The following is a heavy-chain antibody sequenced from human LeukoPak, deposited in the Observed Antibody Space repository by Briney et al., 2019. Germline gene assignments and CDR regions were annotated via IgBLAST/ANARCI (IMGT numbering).Heavy chain of an antibody. V-gene: IGHV3-21*04. CDR1: GFTFSHYS. CDR2: ISSSGSYI. Sequence: GGSLRLSCAASGFTFSHYSMNWVRQAPGKGLEWISSISSSGSYIHYADSVKGRFTISRDNAKNSLYLQMNSLRAEDTALYYCAKDVAAAGTDWYFDLWGRGTLVTVSS. J-gene: IGHJ2*01. CDR3: AKDVAAAGTDWYFDL. D-gene: IGHD6-13*01.